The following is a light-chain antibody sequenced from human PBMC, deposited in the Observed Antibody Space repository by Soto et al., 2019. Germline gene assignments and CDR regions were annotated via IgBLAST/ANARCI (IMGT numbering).Light chain of an antibody. J-gene: IGKJ1*01. CDR1: QSISRW. Sequence: DIQMTQSPSTLSASVGDRVTITCRASQSISRWLAWYQQKPAQAPKVLIYKASAIETGVSSRFSGSGFGTEFTLTISYLQPDDSATYFCQHYSTYVWTFGQGTRVDIK. CDR2: KAS. CDR3: QHYSTYVWT. V-gene: IGKV1-5*03.